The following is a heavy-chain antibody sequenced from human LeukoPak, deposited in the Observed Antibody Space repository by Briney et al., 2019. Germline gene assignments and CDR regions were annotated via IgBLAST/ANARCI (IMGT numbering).Heavy chain of an antibody. J-gene: IGHJ6*02. Sequence: SETLSLTCAVYGGSFSGYYWSWIRQPPGKGLEWIGEINHSGSINYNPSLKSRVTISVDTSKNQFSLKLSSVTAADTAVYYCARGLGIGHYYYYYGMDVWGQGTTVTVSS. CDR3: ARGLGIGHYYYYYGMDV. CDR1: GGSFSGYY. D-gene: IGHD6-13*01. V-gene: IGHV4-34*01. CDR2: INHSGSI.